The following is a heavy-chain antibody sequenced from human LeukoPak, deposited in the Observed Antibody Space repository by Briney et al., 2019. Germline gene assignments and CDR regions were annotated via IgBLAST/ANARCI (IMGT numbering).Heavy chain of an antibody. V-gene: IGHV5-51*01. CDR2: IYPGDSDT. CDR3: ARPSAAGISS. J-gene: IGHJ4*02. CDR1: GYSFSSQW. Sequence: GESLKISCEASGYSFSSQWIGWVRQMPGKGLEWMGNIYPGDSDTRYSPSFQGQVTISADKSTSTAYLQWSSLKAPDTAMYYCARPSAAGISSWGQGTLVTVSS. D-gene: IGHD6-13*01.